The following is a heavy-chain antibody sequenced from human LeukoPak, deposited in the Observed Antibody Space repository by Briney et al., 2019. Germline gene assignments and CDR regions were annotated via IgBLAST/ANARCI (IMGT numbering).Heavy chain of an antibody. CDR1: GGSISSSSYY. CDR3: ARGRIGGYYYYYMDV. Sequence: SETLSLTCTVSGGSISSSSYYWGWIRQPPGKGLEWIGSIYYSGRTYYNASLKSRVTISVDTSKNQFSLKLTSVTAADTAVYYCARGRIGGYYYYYMDVWGKGTTVTVSS. J-gene: IGHJ6*03. CDR2: IYYSGRT. D-gene: IGHD3-3*01. V-gene: IGHV4-39*07.